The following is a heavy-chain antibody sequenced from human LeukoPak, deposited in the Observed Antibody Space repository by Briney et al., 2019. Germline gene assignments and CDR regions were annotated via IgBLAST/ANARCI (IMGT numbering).Heavy chain of an antibody. CDR3: ARDGGELWPLDE. V-gene: IGHV3-7*01. CDR1: GFPFKGYC. D-gene: IGHD3-10*01. CDR2: IKPDGSET. J-gene: IGHJ4*02. Sequence: GGSLRLSCVASGFPFKGYCMTWVRQSPGKGLDWVANIKPDGSETNYLDSVKGRFTISRDNARDSLFLEMNKLRVDDTAVYHCARDGGELWPLDEWGQGILVTVSS.